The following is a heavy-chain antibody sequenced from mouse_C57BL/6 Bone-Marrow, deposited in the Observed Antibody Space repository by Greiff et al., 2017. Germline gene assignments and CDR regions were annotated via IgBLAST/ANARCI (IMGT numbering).Heavy chain of an antibody. CDR3: ARVIYYGNAMDY. Sequence: VQLQQSGPELVKPGASVKMSCKASGYTFTDYNMPWVKQSHGKSLEWIGYINPNNGGTSYNQKFKGKATLTVNKSSSTAYMELRSLTSEDSAVYYCARVIYYGNAMDYWGQGTSVTVSS. CDR1: GYTFTDYN. D-gene: IGHD1-1*01. J-gene: IGHJ4*01. CDR2: INPNNGGT. V-gene: IGHV1-22*01.